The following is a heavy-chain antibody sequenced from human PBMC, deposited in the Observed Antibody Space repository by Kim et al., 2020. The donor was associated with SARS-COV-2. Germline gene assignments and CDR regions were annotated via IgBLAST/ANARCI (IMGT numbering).Heavy chain of an antibody. V-gene: IGHV3-33*06. CDR3: AKGEGSYSSSWTYYYYGMDV. CDR2: IWYDGSNK. CDR1: GFTFSSYG. Sequence: GGSLRLSCAASGFTFSSYGMHWVRQAPGKGLEWVAVIWYDGSNKYYADSVKGRFTISRDNSKNTLYLQMNSLRAEDTAVYYCAKGEGSYSSSWTYYYYGMDVWGQGTTVTVSS. D-gene: IGHD6-13*01. J-gene: IGHJ6*02.